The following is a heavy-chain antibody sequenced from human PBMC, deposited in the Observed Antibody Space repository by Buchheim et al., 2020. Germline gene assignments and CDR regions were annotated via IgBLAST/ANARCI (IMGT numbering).Heavy chain of an antibody. CDR3: ARDAYDSSGYYWYFDY. CDR2: ISSSGSTI. V-gene: IGHV3-48*03. D-gene: IGHD3-22*01. Sequence: EVQLVESGGGLVQPGGSLRLSCAASGFTFSSYEMNWVRQAPGKGLEWVSYISSSGSTIYYADSVKGRFTISRDNAKNTLYLQMNSLRAEDTAVYYCARDAYDSSGYYWYFDYWGQGTL. J-gene: IGHJ4*02. CDR1: GFTFSSYE.